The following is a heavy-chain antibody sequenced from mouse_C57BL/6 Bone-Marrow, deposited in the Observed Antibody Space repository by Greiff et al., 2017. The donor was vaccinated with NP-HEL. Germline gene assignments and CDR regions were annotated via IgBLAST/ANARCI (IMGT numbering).Heavy chain of an antibody. D-gene: IGHD1-1*01. CDR3: ARPHYYGKGY. J-gene: IGHJ2*01. V-gene: IGHV1-81*01. CDR2: IYPRSGNT. CDR1: GYTFTSYG. Sequence: QVQLKESGAELARPGASVKLSCKASGYTFTSYGISWVKQRTGQGLEWIGEIYPRSGNTYYNEKFKGKATLTADKSSSTAYMELRSLTSEDSAVYFCARPHYYGKGYWGQGTTLTVSS.